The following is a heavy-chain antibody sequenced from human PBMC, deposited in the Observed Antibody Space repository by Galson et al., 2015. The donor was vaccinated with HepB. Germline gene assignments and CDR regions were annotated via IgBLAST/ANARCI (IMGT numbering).Heavy chain of an antibody. CDR2: IYYSGST. Sequence: ETLSLTCTVSGGSISSSSYYWGWIRQPPGKGLEWIGSIYYSGSTYYNPSLKSRVTISVDTSKNQFSLKLSSVTAADTAVYYCARPSQLGIFAKYFQHWGQGTLVTVSS. J-gene: IGHJ1*01. CDR1: GGSISSSSYY. CDR3: ARPSQLGIFAKYFQH. D-gene: IGHD6-6*01. V-gene: IGHV4-39*07.